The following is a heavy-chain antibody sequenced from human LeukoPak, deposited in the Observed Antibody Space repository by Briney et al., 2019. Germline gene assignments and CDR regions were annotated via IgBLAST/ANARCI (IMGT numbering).Heavy chain of an antibody. Sequence: GESLKISCKGSGYSFTSYWIGWVRQLPGKGLERMGIIYPGDSDTRYSPSFQGQVTFSADKSISTAYLQWSSLKASDTAMYYCARTNMVRGVIIGRATYYMDVWGKGTTVTVSS. CDR1: GYSFTSYW. CDR3: ARTNMVRGVIIGRATYYMDV. J-gene: IGHJ6*03. CDR2: IYPGDSDT. D-gene: IGHD3-10*01. V-gene: IGHV5-51*01.